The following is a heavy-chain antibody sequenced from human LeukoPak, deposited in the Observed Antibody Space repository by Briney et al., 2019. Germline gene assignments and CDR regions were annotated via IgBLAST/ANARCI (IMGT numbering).Heavy chain of an antibody. J-gene: IGHJ4*02. CDR1: GFTFSNVW. D-gene: IGHD3-10*01. Sequence: GGSLRPSCAASGFTFSNVWMNWVRQAPGKGLEWVGRIKSKIDGGTPHYAAPVKDRFTISRDDSKNTLYLQMNSLKTDDTAVYYCTTETYYYGSGSPYFDYWGQGALVTVSS. CDR2: IKSKIDGGTP. V-gene: IGHV3-15*01. CDR3: TTETYYYGSGSPYFDY.